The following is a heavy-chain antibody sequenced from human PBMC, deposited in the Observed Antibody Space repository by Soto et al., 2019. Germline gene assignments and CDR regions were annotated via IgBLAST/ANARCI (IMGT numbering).Heavy chain of an antibody. D-gene: IGHD5-18*01. V-gene: IGHV4-38-2*02. J-gene: IGHJ6*02. CDR1: GYSINSGYY. CDR2: IYYSGST. Sequence: PSETLSLTCAVSGYSINSGYYWAWIRQPPGKGLEWIGSIYYSGSTNYNPSLKSRVTISVDTSKNQFSLKLSSVTAADTAVYYCARDRSSHSYGFMDVWGQGSTVTASS. CDR3: ARDRSSHSYGFMDV.